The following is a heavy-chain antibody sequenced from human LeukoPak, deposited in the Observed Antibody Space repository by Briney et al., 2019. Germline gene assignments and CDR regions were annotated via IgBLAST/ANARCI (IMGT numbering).Heavy chain of an antibody. CDR1: GGSFSGYY. CDR3: ARARGSAFDI. CDR2: INHSGST. Sequence: SETLSLTCAVYGGSFSGYYWSWIRQPPGKGLEWIGEINHSGSTNYNPSLKSRVTISVDTSKNQFSLKLSSVTAADTAVYYRARARGSAFDIWGQGTMVTVSS. D-gene: IGHD2-15*01. V-gene: IGHV4-34*01. J-gene: IGHJ3*02.